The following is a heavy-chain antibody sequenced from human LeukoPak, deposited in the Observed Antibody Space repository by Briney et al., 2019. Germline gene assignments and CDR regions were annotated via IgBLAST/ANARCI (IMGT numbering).Heavy chain of an antibody. D-gene: IGHD2-15*01. CDR3: ARVRDNDYGDF. V-gene: IGHV1-18*01. J-gene: IGHJ4*02. CDR2: ISAYNGNT. Sequence: ASVKVSCKASGYTFATYSIGWMRQAPGQGLEWMGWISAYNGNTNYAQKFQDRVTMTTDTSTSTAYMELRSLRSDDTAVYYCARVRDNDYGDFWGQGTLVTVSS. CDR1: GYTFATYS.